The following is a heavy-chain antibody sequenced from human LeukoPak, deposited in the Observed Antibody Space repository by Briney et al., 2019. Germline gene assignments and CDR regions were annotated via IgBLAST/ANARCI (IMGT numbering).Heavy chain of an antibody. D-gene: IGHD7-27*01. Sequence: SETLSLTCAVYGGSFSGYYWSWIRQPPGKGLEWIGEINHSGSTNYNPSLKSRVTISVDTSKNQFSLKLSSVTAADTAVYYCARPSAGAWGRRRFGYWGQGTLVTVSS. CDR2: INHSGST. J-gene: IGHJ4*02. V-gene: IGHV4-34*01. CDR1: GGSFSGYY. CDR3: ARPSAGAWGRRRFGY.